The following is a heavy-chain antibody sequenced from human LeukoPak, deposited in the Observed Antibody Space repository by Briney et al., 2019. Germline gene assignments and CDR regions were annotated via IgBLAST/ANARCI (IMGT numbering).Heavy chain of an antibody. CDR1: GFTVSSNY. V-gene: IGHV3-53*05. CDR2: IYSDGTT. D-gene: IGHD6-19*01. J-gene: IGHJ4*02. CDR3: ARAYGTNPQIAVAGLGY. Sequence: AGGSLRLSCAASGFTVSSNYMSWVRQAPGKGLEWVSVIYSDGTTYYADSVKGRFTISRDNSKNTLYLQMNSLRAEDTAVYYCARAYGTNPQIAVAGLGYWGQGTLVTVSS.